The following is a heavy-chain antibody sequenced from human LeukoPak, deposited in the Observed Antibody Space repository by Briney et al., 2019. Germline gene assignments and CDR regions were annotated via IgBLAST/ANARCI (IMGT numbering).Heavy chain of an antibody. V-gene: IGHV4-30-2*03. J-gene: IGHJ4*02. CDR3: ARLRPQPDY. CDR2: IYYSGST. Sequence: SQTLSLTCAVSGGSISSGGYSWSWIRQPPGKGLEWIGSIYYSGSTYYNPSLKSRVTISVDTSKNQFSLKLSSVTAADTAVYYCARLRPQPDYWGQGTLVTVSS. CDR1: GGSISSGGYS. D-gene: IGHD2-2*01.